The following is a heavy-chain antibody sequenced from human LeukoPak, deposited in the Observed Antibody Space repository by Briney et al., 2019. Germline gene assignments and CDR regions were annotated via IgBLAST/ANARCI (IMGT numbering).Heavy chain of an antibody. Sequence: GGSLRLSCAVSGFTFSSYWMHWVRQAPGKGLGWVSRITSDGSSTSYAGSVKGRFTISRDNAKNTLYLQINSLRAEDTAVYYCARGLYCSSTSCYIFDYWGQGTLVTVSS. D-gene: IGHD2-2*02. V-gene: IGHV3-74*01. J-gene: IGHJ4*02. CDR3: ARGLYCSSTSCYIFDY. CDR1: GFTFSSYW. CDR2: ITSDGSST.